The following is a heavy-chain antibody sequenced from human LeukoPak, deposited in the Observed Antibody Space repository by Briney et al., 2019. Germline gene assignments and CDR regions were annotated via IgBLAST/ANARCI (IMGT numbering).Heavy chain of an antibody. J-gene: IGHJ4*02. CDR3: ARDEVGAGNTYVKFDC. CDR1: GFTFSSYA. V-gene: IGHV3-66*01. D-gene: IGHD5-18*01. Sequence: PGGSLRLSCAAAGFTFSSYAMSWVRQAPGKGLEWVSVIYGGGNTYYADSVQGRFTISRDTSKNTLYLQMNSLRAEDTAVYYCARDEVGAGNTYVKFDCWGQGTLVTVSS. CDR2: IYGGGNT.